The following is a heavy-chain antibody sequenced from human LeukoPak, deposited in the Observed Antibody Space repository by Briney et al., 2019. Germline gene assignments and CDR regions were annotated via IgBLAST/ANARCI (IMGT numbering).Heavy chain of an antibody. V-gene: IGHV4-39*07. CDR3: ARTPDYRVFDY. J-gene: IGHJ4*02. CDR1: GGSISSSSYY. CDR2: IYYSGST. D-gene: IGHD4-11*01. Sequence: SETLSLTCTVSGGSISSSSYYWGWIRQPPGKGLEWIGSIYYSGSTYYNPSLKSRVTISVDTSKNQFSLKLSSVTAADTAVYYCARTPDYRVFDYWGQGTLVTVSS.